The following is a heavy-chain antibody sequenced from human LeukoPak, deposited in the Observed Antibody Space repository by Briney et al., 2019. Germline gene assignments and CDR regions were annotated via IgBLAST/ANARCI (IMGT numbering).Heavy chain of an antibody. CDR3: AKDFADSSGPGHV. D-gene: IGHD3-22*01. CDR2: ISWDGGST. Sequence: GGSLRLSCAASGFTFDVYTMHWVRQAPGKGLEWVSLISWDGGSTYYADSVKGRFNISRDNSKNSLYLQMNSLRTEDTALYYCAKDFADSSGPGHVWGQGTMVTVSS. J-gene: IGHJ3*01. V-gene: IGHV3-43*01. CDR1: GFTFDVYT.